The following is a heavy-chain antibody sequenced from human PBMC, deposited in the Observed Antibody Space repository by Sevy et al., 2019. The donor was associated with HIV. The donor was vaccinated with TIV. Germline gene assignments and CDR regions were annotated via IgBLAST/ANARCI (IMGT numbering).Heavy chain of an antibody. D-gene: IGHD3-22*01. Sequence: GGSLRLSCAASGFTFDDYAMLWVRQAPGKGLEWVSGISWNSGSIGYADSVKGRFTISRDNAKNSLYLQMNSLRAEDMALYYCAKSNYYDSRGYLDYWGQGTLVTVSS. CDR1: GFTFDDYA. V-gene: IGHV3-9*03. J-gene: IGHJ4*02. CDR2: ISWNSGSI. CDR3: AKSNYYDSRGYLDY.